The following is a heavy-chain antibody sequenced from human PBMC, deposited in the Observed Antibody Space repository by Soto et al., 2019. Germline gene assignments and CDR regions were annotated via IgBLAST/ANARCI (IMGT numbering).Heavy chain of an antibody. Sequence: GGSLRLSCAASRFTFSNYAMHWVRQAPGKGLEWVAVISYDGSNKYYADSVKGRFTISRDNSKNTLYLQMNSLRAEDTAVYYCASPQGYSGYNFDYWGQGTLVTVSS. CDR3: ASPQGYSGYNFDY. D-gene: IGHD5-12*01. CDR2: ISYDGSNK. V-gene: IGHV3-30-3*01. J-gene: IGHJ4*02. CDR1: RFTFSNYA.